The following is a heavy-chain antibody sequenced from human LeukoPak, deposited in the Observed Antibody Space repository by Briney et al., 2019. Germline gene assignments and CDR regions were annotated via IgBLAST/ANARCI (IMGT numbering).Heavy chain of an antibody. Sequence: SETLSLTCTVSGGTISSYYWSWIRQPPGKGLEWIGYIYYSGSTNYNPSLKSRVTISVDTSKNQFSLKLSSVTAADTAVYYCARDTHGDDNWFDPWGQGTLVTVSS. CDR3: ARDTHGDDNWFDP. D-gene: IGHD4-17*01. V-gene: IGHV4-59*01. CDR2: IYYSGST. J-gene: IGHJ5*02. CDR1: GGTISSYY.